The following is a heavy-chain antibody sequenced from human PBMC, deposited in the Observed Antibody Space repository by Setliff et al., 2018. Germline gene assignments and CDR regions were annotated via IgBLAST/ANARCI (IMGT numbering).Heavy chain of an antibody. J-gene: IGHJ5*02. Sequence: PGGSLRLSCAASGFTFSSYAMYWVRQAPGMGLGFVSALSSDGSRAYYADSVKDRFLISRDNSKNTLFLQMGSLRGGDKAVYYCARGGAFSYGYPLHHWGQGTLVTVSS. CDR1: GFTFSSYA. V-gene: IGHV3-64*02. CDR2: LSSDGSRA. D-gene: IGHD5-18*01. CDR3: ARGGAFSYGYPLHH.